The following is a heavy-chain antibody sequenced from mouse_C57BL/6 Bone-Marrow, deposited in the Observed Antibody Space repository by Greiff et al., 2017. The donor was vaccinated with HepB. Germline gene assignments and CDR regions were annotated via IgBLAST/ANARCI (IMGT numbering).Heavy chain of an antibody. V-gene: IGHV1-59*01. J-gene: IGHJ3*01. CDR3: AETPQGFAY. CDR2: IDPSDSYT. Sequence: QVQLQQPGAELVRPGTSVKLSCKASGYTFTSYWMHWVKQRPGQGLEWIGVIDPSDSYTNYNQKFKGKATFTVDTSSSTAYMELNSLTSEDSAVYYCAETPQGFAYWGQGTLVTVSA. CDR1: GYTFTSYW.